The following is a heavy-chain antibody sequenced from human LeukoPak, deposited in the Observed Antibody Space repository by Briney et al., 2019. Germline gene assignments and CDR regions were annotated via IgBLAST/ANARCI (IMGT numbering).Heavy chain of an antibody. D-gene: IGHD3-9*01. CDR3: ARREDEGGIDWGYYYYGMDV. Sequence: GESLKISCKGSGYSFTSYWIGWVRQMPGKGLEWMGIIYPGDSDTRYSPAFQGQVTISADKSISTAYLQWSSLKASDTAMYYCARREDEGGIDWGYYYYGMDVWGQGTTVTVSS. V-gene: IGHV5-51*01. J-gene: IGHJ6*02. CDR1: GYSFTSYW. CDR2: IYPGDSDT.